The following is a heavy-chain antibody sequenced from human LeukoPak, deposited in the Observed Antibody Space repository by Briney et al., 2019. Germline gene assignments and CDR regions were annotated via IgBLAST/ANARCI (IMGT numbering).Heavy chain of an antibody. D-gene: IGHD6-19*01. Sequence: PGGSLRLSCAASGFTVSSYMSWVRQAPGKGLEWVSAIYDGGNTNYADSVKGRFTISRDTSKNTLFLQMNSLRAEDTGVYYCVGATRWLAYDYWGQGTLVTVSS. CDR1: GFTVSSY. CDR2: IYDGGNT. J-gene: IGHJ4*02. V-gene: IGHV3-53*01. CDR3: VGATRWLAYDY.